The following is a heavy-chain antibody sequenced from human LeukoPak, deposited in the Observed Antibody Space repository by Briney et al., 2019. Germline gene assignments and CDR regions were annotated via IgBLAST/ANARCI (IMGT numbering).Heavy chain of an antibody. CDR2: IYHSGST. D-gene: IGHD6-19*01. CDR3: ARVAGTGYGYYYYYYMDV. CDR1: GYSISSGYY. J-gene: IGHJ6*03. Sequence: SETLSLTCAVSGYSISSGYYWGWIRQPPGKGLGWIGSIYHSGSTYYNPSLKSRVTISVDTSKNQFSLKLSSVTAADTAVYYCARVAGTGYGYYYYYYMDVWGKGTTVTVSS. V-gene: IGHV4-38-2*01.